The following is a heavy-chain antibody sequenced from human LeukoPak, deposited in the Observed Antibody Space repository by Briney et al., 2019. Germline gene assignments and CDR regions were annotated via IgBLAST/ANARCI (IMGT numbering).Heavy chain of an antibody. CDR2: ISGSGGST. Sequence: GGSLRLSCAASGFTFSSYAMSWVRQAPGKGLEWVSAISGSGGSTYYADSVKGRFTISRDNAKNSLYLQMNSLRAEDTAVYYCARDLGDYYGSGSYSHYYYGMDVWGQGTTVTVSS. J-gene: IGHJ6*02. CDR3: ARDLGDYYGSGSYSHYYYGMDV. V-gene: IGHV3-23*01. D-gene: IGHD3-10*01. CDR1: GFTFSSYA.